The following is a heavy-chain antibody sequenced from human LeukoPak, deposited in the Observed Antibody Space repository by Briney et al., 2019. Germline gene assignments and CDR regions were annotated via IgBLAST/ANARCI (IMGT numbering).Heavy chain of an antibody. CDR2: ISGSGDRT. CDR3: ARMGSTYYYDSSNYQDAFDV. Sequence: GGSLRLSCTASGFTFNNYAMSWVRQAPGKGLEWVSGISGSGDRTYYADSVKGQFTISRDDSKNTFYLQMNNVRAEDTAVYYCARMGSTYYYDSSNYQDAFDVWGQGTMVTVSS. CDR1: GFTFNNYA. J-gene: IGHJ3*01. D-gene: IGHD3-22*01. V-gene: IGHV3-23*01.